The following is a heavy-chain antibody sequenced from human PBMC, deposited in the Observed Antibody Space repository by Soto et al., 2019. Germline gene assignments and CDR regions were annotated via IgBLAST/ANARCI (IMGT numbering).Heavy chain of an antibody. CDR3: ASSKYDVVEGSVWFDP. J-gene: IGHJ5*02. D-gene: IGHD2-21*01. V-gene: IGHV4-30-2*01. Sequence: SETLCLSCAVPEGSITIGAYSWGWIRQPPGQGLEWIGYMYHSGNTYYNPSLKGRVTISLDHSRNQFSLRLNSVTAADTAVYFCASSKYDVVEGSVWFDPWGQGTLVTVSS. CDR1: EGSITIGAYS. CDR2: MYHSGNT.